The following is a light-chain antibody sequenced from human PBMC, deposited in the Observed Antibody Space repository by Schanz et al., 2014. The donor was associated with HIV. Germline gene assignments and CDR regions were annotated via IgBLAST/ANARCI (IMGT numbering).Light chain of an antibody. Sequence: IQMTQSSATLSASVGDRVTITCRASQSIGDSLAWLQQKPGRAPKVLIYMASTLESGIPSRFSGSGSGTEFTLTINSLQPDDFATYYCQQYAVSSWTFGLGTRV. CDR2: MAS. V-gene: IGKV1-5*03. CDR3: QQYAVSSWT. J-gene: IGKJ1*01. CDR1: QSIGDS.